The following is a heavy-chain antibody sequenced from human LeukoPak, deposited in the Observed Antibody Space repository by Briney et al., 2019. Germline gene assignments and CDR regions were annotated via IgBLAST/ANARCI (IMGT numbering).Heavy chain of an antibody. CDR2: IYPGDSDT. V-gene: IGHV5-51*07. J-gene: IGHJ2*01. CDR3: ASRGRQDWYFDL. Sequence: MAGESLKISCKGSGYSFTSYWIAWVHQMPGKGLEWMGIIYPGDSDTRYSPSFHGQVTIAAHQSISTASLQWSSLKASDTAMYYCASRGRQDWYFDLWGRGTLVTVSS. D-gene: IGHD3-10*01. CDR1: GYSFTSYW.